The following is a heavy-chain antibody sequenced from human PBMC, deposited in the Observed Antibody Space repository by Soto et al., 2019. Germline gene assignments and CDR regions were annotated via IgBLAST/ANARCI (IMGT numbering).Heavy chain of an antibody. D-gene: IGHD3-22*01. CDR1: GGSFSGYY. J-gene: IGHJ6*02. CDR2: INHSGST. Sequence: QVQLQQWGAGRLKPSETLSLTCAVYGGSFSGYYWSWFRQPPGKGLEWLGEINHSGSTNYNPSLKSRVTXSVDXXXXXFSLKLSSVTAADTAVYYCARGNYYEPYYYGMDVWGQGTTVTVSS. V-gene: IGHV4-34*01. CDR3: ARGNYYEPYYYGMDV.